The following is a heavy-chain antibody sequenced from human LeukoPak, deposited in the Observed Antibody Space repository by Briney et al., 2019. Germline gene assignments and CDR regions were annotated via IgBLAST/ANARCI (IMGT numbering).Heavy chain of an antibody. D-gene: IGHD2-2*02. CDR1: GFTFSSFA. J-gene: IGHJ4*02. V-gene: IGHV3-23*01. Sequence: GGSLRLSCAASGFTFSSFAVSWVRPAPGKGLEWVSGISSSGDRTDYADSVKGRFTISRDNSKNTLYLQMNSLRAEDTALYYCAPYTYYFDHWGQGTLVTVSS. CDR2: ISSSGDRT. CDR3: APYTYYFDH.